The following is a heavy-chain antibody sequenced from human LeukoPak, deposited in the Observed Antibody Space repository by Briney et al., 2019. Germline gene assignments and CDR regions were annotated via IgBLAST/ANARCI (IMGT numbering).Heavy chain of an antibody. CDR3: AKDFPYSSGWYYFDY. Sequence: GGSLRLSCAASGFTFSSYDMHWVRQAPGKGLEWVAVIRYDGSNKYYADSVKGRFTISRDNSKNTLYLQMNSLRAEDTAVYYCAKDFPYSSGWYYFDYWGQGTLVTVSS. D-gene: IGHD6-19*01. V-gene: IGHV3-30*02. CDR2: IRYDGSNK. J-gene: IGHJ4*02. CDR1: GFTFSSYD.